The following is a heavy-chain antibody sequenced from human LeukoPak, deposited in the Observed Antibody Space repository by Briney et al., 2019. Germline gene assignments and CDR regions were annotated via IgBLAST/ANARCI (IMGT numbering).Heavy chain of an antibody. CDR3: AHGGYSGYDSPYFDY. CDR1: GFSLSTSGVG. D-gene: IGHD5-12*01. J-gene: IGHJ4*02. CDR2: IYWDDDK. V-gene: IGHV2-5*02. Sequence: SGPTLVNPTQTLTLTCTFSGFSLSTSGVGVGWIRQPPGKALEWLALIYWDDDKRYSPSLKSRLTITKDTSKNQVVLTMTNMDPVDTATYYCAHGGYSGYDSPYFDYWGQGTLVTVSS.